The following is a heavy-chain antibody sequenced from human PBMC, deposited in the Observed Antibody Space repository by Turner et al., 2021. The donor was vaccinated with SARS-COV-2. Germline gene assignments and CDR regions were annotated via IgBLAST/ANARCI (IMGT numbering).Heavy chain of an antibody. Sequence: QVQLVQSGAEVKKPGSSVKVSCKASGGTFSNYAISWVRQAPGQGLEWMGGIIPSFGTANYAQKFQGRVTITADKSTSTAYMELSSLRSEDTAVYYCARGATMVRGVIENLYYYYYGMDVWGQGTTVTVSS. V-gene: IGHV1-69*06. CDR3: ARGATMVRGVIENLYYYYYGMDV. CDR1: GGTFSNYA. CDR2: IIPSFGTA. D-gene: IGHD3-10*01. J-gene: IGHJ6*02.